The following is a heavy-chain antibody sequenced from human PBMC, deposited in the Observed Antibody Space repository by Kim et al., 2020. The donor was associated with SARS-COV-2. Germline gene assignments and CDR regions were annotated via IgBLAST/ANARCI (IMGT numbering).Heavy chain of an antibody. CDR1: GFTFSDYY. Sequence: GGSLRLSCAASGFTFSDYYMSWIRQAPGKGLEWVSYISTTSSYTNYVDSVKGRFTISRDNAKNTLYLQMNSLRAEDTAIYYCTKSEIYGGHTTPGGYWG. D-gene: IGHD4-17*01. J-gene: IGHJ4*01. CDR3: TKSEIYGGHTTPGGY. CDR2: ISTTSSYT. V-gene: IGHV3-11*06.